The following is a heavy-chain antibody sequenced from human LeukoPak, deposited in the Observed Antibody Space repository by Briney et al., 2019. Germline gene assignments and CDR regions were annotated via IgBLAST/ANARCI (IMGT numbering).Heavy chain of an antibody. Sequence: GSSVKVSCKASGGTFSSYAISWVRQAPGQGLEWMGGIIPIFGTANYAQKFQGRVTITADESTSTVYMELSSLRSEDTSVYYCARDAVPAAYNWFDPWGQGTLVTVSS. CDR3: ARDAVPAAYNWFDP. D-gene: IGHD2-2*01. J-gene: IGHJ5*02. CDR1: GGTFSSYA. V-gene: IGHV1-69*01. CDR2: IIPIFGTA.